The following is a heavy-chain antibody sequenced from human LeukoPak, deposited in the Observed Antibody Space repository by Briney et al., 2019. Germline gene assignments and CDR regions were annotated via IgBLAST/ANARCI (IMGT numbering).Heavy chain of an antibody. CDR1: GFTFDNFA. CDR3: AKAGEGWSPFDY. D-gene: IGHD3-10*01. J-gene: IGHJ4*02. Sequence: QPGGSLRLSCVASGFTFDNFAMHWVRHAPGKGLEWVSGISWDSVNIDYADSVKGRFTISRDNPKNSLYLQMKSLKPEDTALYYCAKAGEGWSPFDYWGQGALVTVSS. V-gene: IGHV3-9*01. CDR2: ISWDSVNI.